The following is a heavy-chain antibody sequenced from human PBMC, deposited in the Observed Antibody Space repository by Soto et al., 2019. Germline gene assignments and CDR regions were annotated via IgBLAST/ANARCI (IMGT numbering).Heavy chain of an antibody. V-gene: IGHV4-34*01. Sequence: ETLSLTCAVYGGSFSGYYWSWIRQPPGKGLEWIGEINHSGSTNYNPSLKSRVTISVDTSKNQFSLKLSSVTAADTAVYYCARREQWLGVSYYYYGMDVWGQGTTVTVSS. CDR1: GGSFSGYY. J-gene: IGHJ6*02. D-gene: IGHD6-19*01. CDR3: ARREQWLGVSYYYYGMDV. CDR2: INHSGST.